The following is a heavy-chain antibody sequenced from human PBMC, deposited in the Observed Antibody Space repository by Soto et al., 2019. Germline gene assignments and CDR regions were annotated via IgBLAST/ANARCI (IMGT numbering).Heavy chain of an antibody. Sequence: KLSETLSLTCSVSGGSISSIDYFWSWIRQPPGKGLEWIGFIYHTGTTYYNPSLRSRVTISIDTSKSQFSMKLNSVTAADTAVYYCARVMAAMQNWLDPWGQGTLVTVSS. J-gene: IGHJ5*02. V-gene: IGHV4-30-4*01. CDR2: IYHTGTT. CDR1: GGSISSIDYF. D-gene: IGHD2-2*01. CDR3: ARVMAAMQNWLDP.